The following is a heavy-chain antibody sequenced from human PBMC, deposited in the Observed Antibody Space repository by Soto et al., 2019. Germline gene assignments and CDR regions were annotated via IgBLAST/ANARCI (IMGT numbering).Heavy chain of an antibody. CDR1: GDTFSSYA. D-gene: IGHD3-22*01. Sequence: QVQLVQSGAEVKKPGSSVKVSCKASGDTFSSYAISWVRQAPGQGLEWMGGIIPIFGTANYAQKFQGRVTITADESTSTAYMELSSLRSEDTAVYYCARDGSGYRSRASPMEVRGQGTTVTVSS. J-gene: IGHJ6*02. CDR2: IIPIFGTA. CDR3: ARDGSGYRSRASPMEV. V-gene: IGHV1-69*01.